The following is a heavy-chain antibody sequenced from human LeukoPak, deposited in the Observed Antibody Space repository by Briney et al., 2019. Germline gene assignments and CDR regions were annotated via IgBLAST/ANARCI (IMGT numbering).Heavy chain of an antibody. D-gene: IGHD1-26*01. CDR1: GGSFSSYA. CDR3: SFHPPPGVGATTYFDY. CDR2: LIPIFGTA. J-gene: IGHJ4*02. Sequence: SVKVSCKASGGSFSSYAISWVRPAPGRGLWWVGGLIPIFGTAYNAQKFRGGATNTPEESTSTYYMELRRLRSEETGVYYCSFHPPPGVGATTYFDYGGQETLVTVPS. V-gene: IGHV1-69*13.